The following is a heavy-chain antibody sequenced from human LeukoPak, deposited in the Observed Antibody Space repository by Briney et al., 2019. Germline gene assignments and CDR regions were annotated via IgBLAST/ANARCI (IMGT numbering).Heavy chain of an antibody. V-gene: IGHV3-30-3*01. CDR2: MSYDGSNT. CDR1: GFTFSSYA. J-gene: IGHJ4*02. D-gene: IGHD1-26*01. CDR3: AKATLRDKFIGSSSFDY. Sequence: GRSLRLSCAASGFTFSSYAMHRVRQAPGKGLEWVALMSYDGSNTYYTDSVKGRFTISRDNSKNTLYLQMNSLRTEDTAVYYCAKATLRDKFIGSSSFDYWGQGTLVTVSS.